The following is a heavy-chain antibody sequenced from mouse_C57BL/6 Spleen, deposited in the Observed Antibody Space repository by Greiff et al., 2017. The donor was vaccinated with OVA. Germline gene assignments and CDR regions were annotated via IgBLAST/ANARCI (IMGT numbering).Heavy chain of an antibody. CDR3: ARRDYGLYWYFDV. D-gene: IGHD1-1*02. CDR2: IYPRDGST. Sequence: VQLVESGPELVKPGASVKLSCKASGYTFTSYDINWVKQRPGQGLEWIGWIYPRDGSTKYNEKFKGKATLTVDTSSSTAYMELHSLTSEDSAVYFCARRDYGLYWYFDVWGTGTTVTVSS. J-gene: IGHJ1*03. CDR1: GYTFTSYD. V-gene: IGHV1-85*01.